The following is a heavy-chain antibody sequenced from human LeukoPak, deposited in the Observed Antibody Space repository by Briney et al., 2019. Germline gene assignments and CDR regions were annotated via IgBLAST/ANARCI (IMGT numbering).Heavy chain of an antibody. Sequence: GGSLRLSCAASGFTFSSYAMSWVRQAPGKGLEWVSAISGSGGSTYYADSVKGRFTISRDNSKNTLYLQMNSLRAEDTAVYYCAKDQQYQLLIGWFDYWGQGTLVTVSS. CDR2: ISGSGGST. J-gene: IGHJ4*02. CDR1: GFTFSSYA. CDR3: AKDQQYQLLIGWFDY. V-gene: IGHV3-23*01. D-gene: IGHD2-2*01.